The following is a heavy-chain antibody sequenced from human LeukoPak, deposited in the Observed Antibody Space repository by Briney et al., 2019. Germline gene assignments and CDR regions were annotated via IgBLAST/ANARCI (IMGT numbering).Heavy chain of an antibody. V-gene: IGHV3-53*01. CDR2: IYSGGST. CDR1: GFTFSSNY. Sequence: GGSLRLSCAASGFTFSSNYMSWVRQAPGKGLEWVSIIYSGGSTYYADSVKGRFTISRDNSKNTLYLQMNSLRAEDTAVYYCASSGTPSTFDYWGQETLVTVSS. CDR3: ASSGTPSTFDY. J-gene: IGHJ4*02. D-gene: IGHD1-26*01.